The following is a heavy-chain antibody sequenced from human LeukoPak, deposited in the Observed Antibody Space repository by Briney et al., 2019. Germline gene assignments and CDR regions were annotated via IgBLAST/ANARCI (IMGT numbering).Heavy chain of an antibody. Sequence: SETLSLTCTVSGGSISSYSWSWIRQPPGKGLEWIGYIYYNGSTKYNPSLKSRVTISVDTSKNQFSLKLPSVTAADTALYYCAREIHYDSSGQRSLHAFDIWGQGTMVTVSS. CDR3: AREIHYDSSGQRSLHAFDI. CDR2: IYYNGST. D-gene: IGHD3-22*01. CDR1: GGSISSYS. J-gene: IGHJ3*02. V-gene: IGHV4-59*12.